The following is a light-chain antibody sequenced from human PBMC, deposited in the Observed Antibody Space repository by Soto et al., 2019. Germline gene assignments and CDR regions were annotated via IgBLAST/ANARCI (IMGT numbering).Light chain of an antibody. CDR3: QQCDRTPPT. CDR1: ESISRY. J-gene: IGKJ1*01. Sequence: DIQMTQSPASLSASVGDRVTITCRASESISRYLNWYQQKPGKAPKLLIYAASRLQSGVPLRFSGGGSGTYFTLTISSLQPEDFATYYCQQCDRTPPTFGQGTKVEIK. CDR2: AAS. V-gene: IGKV1-39*01.